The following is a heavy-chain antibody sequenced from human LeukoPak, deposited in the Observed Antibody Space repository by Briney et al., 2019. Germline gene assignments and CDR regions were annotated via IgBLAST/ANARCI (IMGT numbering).Heavy chain of an antibody. CDR3: ARHVATTVTRGYSCHPMDV. D-gene: IGHD4-17*01. CDR1: GASISTYY. Sequence: SETLSLTCTASGASISTYYWSWIRQPPGEGLEWIAYIAPSGGAVYNPSLNSRLTVSVDTSKNQFSLKLNSVTAADTAVYYCARHVATTVTRGYSCHPMDVWGKGTTVTVSS. J-gene: IGHJ6*03. V-gene: IGHV4-4*09. CDR2: IAPSGGA.